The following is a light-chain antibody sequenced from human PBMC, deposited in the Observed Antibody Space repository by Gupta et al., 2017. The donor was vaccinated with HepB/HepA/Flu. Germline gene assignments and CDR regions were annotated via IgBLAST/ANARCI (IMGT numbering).Light chain of an antibody. CDR2: WAS. Sequence: DIVLTQSPDSLAVSLGERATINCKSSQSVLYSSNNQNYLAWYQRKPGQHPKLLIYWASTRESWFPDRFIGSGSGTYFTLTISSLQAEDVAVYYCQQYYSTPWTFGQGTKVEIK. J-gene: IGKJ1*01. V-gene: IGKV4-1*01. CDR3: QQYYSTPWT. CDR1: QSVLYSSNNQNY.